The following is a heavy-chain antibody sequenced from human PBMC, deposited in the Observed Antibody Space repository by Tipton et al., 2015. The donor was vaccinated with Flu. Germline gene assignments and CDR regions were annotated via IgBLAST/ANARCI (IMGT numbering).Heavy chain of an antibody. CDR1: GFTFSSYE. Sequence: GSLRLSCAASGFTFSSYEMNWVRQAPGKGLEWVSYISSGANSIYYADSVKGRFTISRDNAKNSVYLKMSSLRVDDTAVYYCARWLQDNNYSLDVWGQGTTVTVSS. D-gene: IGHD5-24*01. CDR2: ISSGANSI. V-gene: IGHV3-48*03. CDR3: ARWLQDNNYSLDV. J-gene: IGHJ6*02.